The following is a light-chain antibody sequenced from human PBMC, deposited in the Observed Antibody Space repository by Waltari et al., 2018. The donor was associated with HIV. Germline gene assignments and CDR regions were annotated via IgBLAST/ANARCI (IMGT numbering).Light chain of an antibody. Sequence: QSALTQPASVSGSPGQSITISCTGTSSDVGSYNVVSWYQQHPGKAPKLMIYEVNKRTAGVSNRFSGSNSGNTASRKISGLQAEDEADYHCCSYAGSSTHVFGTGTKVTVL. CDR1: SSDVGSYNV. CDR2: EVN. J-gene: IGLJ1*01. V-gene: IGLV2-23*02. CDR3: CSYAGSSTHV.